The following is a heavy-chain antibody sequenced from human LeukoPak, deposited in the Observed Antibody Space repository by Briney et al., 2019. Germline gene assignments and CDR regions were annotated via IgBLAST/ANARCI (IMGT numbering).Heavy chain of an antibody. V-gene: IGHV3-30*02. CDR1: GFTFSRYG. CDR2: IRDDGSTR. D-gene: IGHD3-16*01. J-gene: IGHJ4*02. CDR3: AKVPHSWGLFDS. Sequence: GGSLRLSCAASGFTFSRYGLHWVRQAPGKGLEWMAFIRDDGSTRYYADFVKGRFTVSRDNSKNTLYLQMDSLRTEDSAVYYCAKVPHSWGLFDSWGQGTLVTVSS.